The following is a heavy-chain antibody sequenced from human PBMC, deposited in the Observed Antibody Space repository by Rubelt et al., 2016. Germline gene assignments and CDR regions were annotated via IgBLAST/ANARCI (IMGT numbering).Heavy chain of an antibody. CDR3: ARSLPSRFGIVARDYYYYSGVDV. CDR2: ILPILGIA. D-gene: IGHD2-15*01. J-gene: IGHJ6*02. Sequence: QVQLVQSGAEVKKPGSSVKVSCKASGGTFSSYAISWVRQAPGQGLEWMGRILPILGIANYAQKFQGRVTITADKSTSTACTVLSSLVCDDTAVFYCARSLPSRFGIVARDYYYYSGVDVWGQGTTVTVSS. CDR1: GGTFSSYA. V-gene: IGHV1-69*04.